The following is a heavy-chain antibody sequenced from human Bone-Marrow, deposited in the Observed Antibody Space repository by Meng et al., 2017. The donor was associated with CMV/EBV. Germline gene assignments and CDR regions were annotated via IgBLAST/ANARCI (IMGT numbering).Heavy chain of an antibody. CDR3: ARATGSFGDYAY. D-gene: IGHD4-17*01. CDR1: GVSISGNHYY. CDR2: VYHIGHP. Sequence: SETLSLTCNVSGVSISGNHYYWAWIRQPPGKGLEWIGSVYHIGHPYYHPSFKSRVTISADTSKNQFFLKVNSVTAADTAIYYCARATGSFGDYAYWGQGILVTVSS. V-gene: IGHV4-39*07. J-gene: IGHJ4*02.